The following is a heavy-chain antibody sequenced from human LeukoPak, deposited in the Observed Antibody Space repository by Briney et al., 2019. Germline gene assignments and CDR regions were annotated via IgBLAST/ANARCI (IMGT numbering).Heavy chain of an antibody. CDR3: ARGGTSRNWFDP. Sequence: GSSVKVSCKASGGTFSSYAISWVRQAPGQGLEWMGWISAYNGNTNYAQKLQGRVTMTTDTSTSTAYMELRSLRSDDTAVYYCARGGTSRNWFDPWGQGTLVTVSS. CDR1: GGTFSSYA. CDR2: ISAYNGNT. J-gene: IGHJ5*02. D-gene: IGHD1-14*01. V-gene: IGHV1-18*01.